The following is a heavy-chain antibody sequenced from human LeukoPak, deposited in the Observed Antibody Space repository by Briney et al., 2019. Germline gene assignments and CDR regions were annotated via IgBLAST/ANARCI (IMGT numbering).Heavy chain of an antibody. J-gene: IGHJ3*02. CDR2: TYTSGST. V-gene: IGHV4-4*07. Sequence: SETLSLTCTVSGGSISSYYWSWIRQPAGKGLEWIGRTYTSGSTNYNPSLKSRVTMSVDTSKNQFSLKLSSVTAADTAVYYCARGYSGSQRTVAFDIWGQGTMVTVSS. CDR1: GGSISSYY. CDR3: ARGYSGSQRTVAFDI. D-gene: IGHD1-26*01.